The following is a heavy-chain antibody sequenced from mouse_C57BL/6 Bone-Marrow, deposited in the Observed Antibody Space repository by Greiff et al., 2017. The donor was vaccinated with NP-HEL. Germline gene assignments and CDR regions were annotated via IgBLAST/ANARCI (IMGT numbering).Heavy chain of an antibody. CDR3: ARYYGREYYYAMDY. J-gene: IGHJ4*01. CDR1: GFTFSDYG. D-gene: IGHD1-1*01. Sequence: EVKLMESGGGLVKPGGSLKLSCAASGFTFSDYGMHWVRQAPEKGLEWVAYISSGSSTIYYADTVKGRFTISRDNAKNTLFLQMTSLRSEDTAIYYCARYYGREYYYAMDYWGQGTSVTVSS. CDR2: ISSGSSTI. V-gene: IGHV5-17*01.